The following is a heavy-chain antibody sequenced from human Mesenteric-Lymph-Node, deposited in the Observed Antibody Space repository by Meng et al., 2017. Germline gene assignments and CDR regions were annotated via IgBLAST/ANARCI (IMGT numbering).Heavy chain of an antibody. Sequence: QIPFRQSRPNLVQPPPTLPLPCTFPWFSLSTRGVGVGWIRQPPGKALEWPALIYWNDDKRYSPSLKSRLTITKDTSKNQVVLTMTNMDPVDTATYYCAHSRLDYGDYESWFDPWGQGTLVTVSS. CDR2: IYWNDDK. D-gene: IGHD4-17*01. CDR1: WFSLSTRGVG. V-gene: IGHV2-5*01. CDR3: AHSRLDYGDYESWFDP. J-gene: IGHJ5*02.